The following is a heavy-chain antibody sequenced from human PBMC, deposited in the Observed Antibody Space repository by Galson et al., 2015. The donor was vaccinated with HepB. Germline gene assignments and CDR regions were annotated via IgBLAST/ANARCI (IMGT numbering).Heavy chain of an antibody. CDR2: IRSKANSYAT. J-gene: IGHJ6*02. D-gene: IGHD2-21*02. V-gene: IGHV3-73*01. CDR3: ASLPTYSGGDCVGGRMHV. Sequence: SLRLSCAASGFTFSGSAMHWVRQASGKGLEWVGRIRSKANSYATAYAASVKGRFTISRDDSKNTAYLQMNSLKTEDTAVYYCASLPTYSGGDCVGGRMHVWGPGAPVTAFS. CDR1: GFTFSGSA.